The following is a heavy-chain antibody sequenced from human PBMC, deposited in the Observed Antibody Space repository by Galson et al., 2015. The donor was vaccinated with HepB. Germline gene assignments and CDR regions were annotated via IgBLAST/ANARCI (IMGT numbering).Heavy chain of an antibody. V-gene: IGHV1-18*01. Sequence: SVKVSCKASGYIFSVYGISWVRQAPGQGLEWMGWIGADNGNTYYAPKFQGRVTMTTDTSTNTAYMEVRSLRSDDTAVYYCARGRCTRTNCYQGDFYYYYMDVWGKETTVAVSS. J-gene: IGHJ6*03. CDR1: GYIFSVYG. CDR2: IGADNGNT. CDR3: ARGRCTRTNCYQGDFYYYYMDV. D-gene: IGHD2-2*01.